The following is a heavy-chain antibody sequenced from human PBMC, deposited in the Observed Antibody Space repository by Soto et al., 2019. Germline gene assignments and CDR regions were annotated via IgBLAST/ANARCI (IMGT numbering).Heavy chain of an antibody. J-gene: IGHJ4*02. V-gene: IGHV3-9*01. Sequence: EVQLVESGGGLVQPGRSLRLSCAASGFTFDDYAMHWVRQAPGKGLEWVSGISWNSGSIGYADSVKGRFTISRDNAKNPLYLQMNSLRAEDTALYYCAKEVAVAGGFDYWGQGTLVTVSS. CDR3: AKEVAVAGGFDY. D-gene: IGHD6-19*01. CDR1: GFTFDDYA. CDR2: ISWNSGSI.